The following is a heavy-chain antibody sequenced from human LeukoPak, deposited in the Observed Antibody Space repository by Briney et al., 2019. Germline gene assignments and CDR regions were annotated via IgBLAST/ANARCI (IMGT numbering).Heavy chain of an antibody. V-gene: IGHV3-23*01. Sequence: GGSLRLSCAASGFTVSSNYMNWVRQAPGKGLEWVSTISGSGGSTYYADSVKGRFTISRDNSKNTLYLQMNSLRAEDTAVYYCARDPPEPYCGGDCYKGYYFDYWGQGTLVTVSS. CDR2: ISGSGGST. CDR1: GFTVSSNY. CDR3: ARDPPEPYCGGDCYKGYYFDY. J-gene: IGHJ4*02. D-gene: IGHD2-21*02.